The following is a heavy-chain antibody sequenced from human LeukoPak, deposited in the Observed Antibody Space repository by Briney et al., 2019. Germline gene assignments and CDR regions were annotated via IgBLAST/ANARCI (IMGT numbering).Heavy chain of an antibody. Sequence: ASVKVSCKASGYIFTSYGLSWVRQAPGQGLEWMGWISANNGHTHYAQKFQGRLTITRDMSTRTVDMELRSLRSDDTAVYYCARDMRHYRYYESDEYYFNFEYWGQGTLVTVSS. V-gene: IGHV1-18*01. CDR1: GYIFTSYG. D-gene: IGHD3-22*01. CDR2: ISANNGHT. CDR3: ARDMRHYRYYESDEYYFNFEY. J-gene: IGHJ4*02.